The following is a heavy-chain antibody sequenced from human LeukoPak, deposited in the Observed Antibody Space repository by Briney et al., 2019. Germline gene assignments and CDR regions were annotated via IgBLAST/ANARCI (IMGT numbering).Heavy chain of an antibody. D-gene: IGHD3-22*01. J-gene: IGHJ4*02. V-gene: IGHV4-59*01. CDR1: GGSISSYS. Sequence: SETLSLTCTVSGGSISSYSWSWIRQPPGKGLEWIGYIYYSGSTNYNPSLKSRVTISVDTSKNQFSLKLSSVTAADTAVYYCARGLYDSSGYYHIDYWGQGTLVTVSS. CDR3: ARGLYDSSGYYHIDY. CDR2: IYYSGST.